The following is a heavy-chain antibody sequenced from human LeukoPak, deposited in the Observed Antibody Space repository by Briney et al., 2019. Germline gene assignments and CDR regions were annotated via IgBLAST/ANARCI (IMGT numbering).Heavy chain of an antibody. CDR2: ITASGSST. CDR1: GFTFSNYA. Sequence: SGGSLRLSCAASGFTFSNYAMSWVRQAPGKGLEWVSIITASGSSTFYADSVKGRFAISRDNPKSTLFLQMNSLRAEDTAVYYCARDSDFWGQGTLVTVSS. CDR3: ARDSDF. V-gene: IGHV3-23*01. J-gene: IGHJ4*02.